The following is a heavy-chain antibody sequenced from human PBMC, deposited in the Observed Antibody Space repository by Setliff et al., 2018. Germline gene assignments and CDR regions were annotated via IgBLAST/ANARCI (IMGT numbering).Heavy chain of an antibody. CDR1: GLTFRTYA. CDR3: AKDRVNDGFWDFDS. CDR2: TTGSGGDR. Sequence: GGSLRLSCAASGLTFRTYAMSWVRQAPGKGLEWVSSTTGSGGDRDYADSVKGRFTISRDNSKNTLYLQMNNLRVEDTATYYCAKDRVNDGFWDFDSWGQGIVVTVSS. V-gene: IGHV3-23*01. J-gene: IGHJ4*02. D-gene: IGHD1-26*01.